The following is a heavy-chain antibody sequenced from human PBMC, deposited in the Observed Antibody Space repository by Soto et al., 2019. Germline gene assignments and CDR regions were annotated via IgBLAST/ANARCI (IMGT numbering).Heavy chain of an antibody. CDR1: GFTFSSYA. CDR3: ARDLFSWVYYFDY. Sequence: GGSLRLSCAASGFTFSSYAMHWVRQAPGKGLEWVAVISYDGSNKYYADSVKGRFTISRDNSKNTLYLQMNSLRAEDTAVYYCARDLFSWVYYFDYWGQGTLVTVSS. V-gene: IGHV3-30-3*01. CDR2: ISYDGSNK. J-gene: IGHJ4*02. D-gene: IGHD6-13*01.